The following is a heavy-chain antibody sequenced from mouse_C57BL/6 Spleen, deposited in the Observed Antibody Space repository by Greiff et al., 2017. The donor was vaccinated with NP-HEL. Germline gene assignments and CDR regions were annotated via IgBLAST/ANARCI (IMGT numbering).Heavy chain of an antibody. CDR2: INPSSGYT. D-gene: IGHD1-1*01. CDR3: ARIYYYGSSYDQVDY. J-gene: IGHJ2*01. CDR1: GYTFTSYW. Sequence: QVQLQQSGAELAKPGASVKLSCKASGYTFTSYWMHWVKQRPGQGLEWIGYINPSSGYTKYNQKFKDKDTLTADKSSSTAYMQLSSLTYEDSAVYYCARIYYYGSSYDQVDYWGQGTTLTVSS. V-gene: IGHV1-7*01.